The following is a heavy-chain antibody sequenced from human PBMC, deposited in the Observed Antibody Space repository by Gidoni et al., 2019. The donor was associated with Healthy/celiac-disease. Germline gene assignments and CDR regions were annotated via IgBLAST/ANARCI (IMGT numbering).Heavy chain of an antibody. CDR2: INPNSGGT. D-gene: IGHD3-3*01. J-gene: IGHJ4*02. CDR1: GYTFTGYY. CDR3: ARGFYDFWSGYHHLDY. V-gene: IGHV1-2*02. Sequence: QVQLVQSGAEVKKPGASVKVSCKASGYTFTGYYMHWVRQAPGQGLEWMGWINPNSGGTNYAQKFQGRVTMTRDTSISTAYMELSRLRSDDTAVYYCARGFYDFWSGYHHLDYWGQGTLVTVSS.